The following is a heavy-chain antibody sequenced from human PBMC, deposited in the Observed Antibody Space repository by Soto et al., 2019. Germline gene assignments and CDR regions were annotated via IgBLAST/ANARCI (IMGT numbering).Heavy chain of an antibody. J-gene: IGHJ4*02. CDR3: ARDAIGGTAFRGFCDY. V-gene: IGHV3-33*01. D-gene: IGHD1-7*01. CDR1: ASIFRGYG. CDR2: IWFDGSNK. Sequence: QELLVESGGGVVQPGRSLRLSCAASASIFRGYGMHWVRQAPGKGLEWVAVIWFDGSNKYYADSVKGRFTISRDNSNNMLYLQMDSLRAEDTAVYYCARDAIGGTAFRGFCDYWGQGALVTVSS.